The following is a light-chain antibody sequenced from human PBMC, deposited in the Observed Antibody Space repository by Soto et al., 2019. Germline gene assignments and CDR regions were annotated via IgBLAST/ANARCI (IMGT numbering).Light chain of an antibody. J-gene: IGLJ2*01. CDR2: DVR. CDR1: SSDIGAYNY. Sequence: QSVLTQPTSVSGSPGQSITISCTGTSSDIGAYNYVSWYQQHPGKAPKLMIRDVRNRPSGVSNRVSGSKSGNTASLTISGLQAEDEADYYCSSYTSSSSVVFGGGTQLTVL. V-gene: IGLV2-14*03. CDR3: SSYTSSSSVV.